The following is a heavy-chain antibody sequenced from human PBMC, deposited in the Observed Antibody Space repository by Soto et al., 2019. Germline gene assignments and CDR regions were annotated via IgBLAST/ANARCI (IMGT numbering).Heavy chain of an antibody. CDR1: GFTFSSYA. Sequence: QPGGSLRLSCAASGFTFSSYAMSWVRQAPGKGLEWVSAISGSGGSTYYADSVKGRFTISRDNSKNTLYLQMNSLRAEDTAVYYCAKDMQTYYDFWSGSQNYGMDVWGQGTTVTVSS. V-gene: IGHV3-23*01. D-gene: IGHD3-3*01. J-gene: IGHJ6*02. CDR2: ISGSGGST. CDR3: AKDMQTYYDFWSGSQNYGMDV.